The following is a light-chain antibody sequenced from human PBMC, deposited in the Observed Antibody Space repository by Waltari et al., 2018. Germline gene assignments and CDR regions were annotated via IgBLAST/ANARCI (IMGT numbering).Light chain of an antibody. J-gene: IGKJ4*01. V-gene: IGKV3-15*01. CDR1: QTIYDN. Sequence: EVELTQSPATLSVSPGERATLTCSASQTIYDNLARYQQKPGQAPTLLIWGASNRAPGIPDRFSGSGFGTEFTLTISSLESDDFAVYYCQQYRLSFAGGNKVDIK. CDR2: GAS. CDR3: QQYRLS.